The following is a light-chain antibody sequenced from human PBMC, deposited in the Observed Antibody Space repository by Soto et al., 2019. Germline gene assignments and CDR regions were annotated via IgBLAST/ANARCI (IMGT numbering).Light chain of an antibody. J-gene: IGKJ3*01. V-gene: IGKV3-20*01. CDR3: QQYGSSPPT. CDR2: GAS. CDR1: QSVSSSY. Sequence: EIVLTQSPGTLSLSPGERATLSCRASQSVSSSYLAWYKQKPGQAPRLLIYGASSRATGIPDRFSGSGSGTDFTLTISRLEPEDFAVYYCQQYGSSPPTFGPGTKVDIK.